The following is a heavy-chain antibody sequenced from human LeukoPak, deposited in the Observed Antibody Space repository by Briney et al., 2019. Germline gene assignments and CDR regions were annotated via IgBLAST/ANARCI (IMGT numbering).Heavy chain of an antibody. CDR3: AKGLQRYYFDY. D-gene: IGHD1-1*01. CDR1: EFTFSSYA. V-gene: IGHV3-23*01. Sequence: GGSLRLSCAASEFTFSSYAMSWVRQAPGKGLEWVSAISGSGGSTYYADSVKGRFTISGDNSKNTLYLQMNSLRAEDTAVYYCAKGLQRYYFDYWGQGTLVTVSS. CDR2: ISGSGGST. J-gene: IGHJ4*02.